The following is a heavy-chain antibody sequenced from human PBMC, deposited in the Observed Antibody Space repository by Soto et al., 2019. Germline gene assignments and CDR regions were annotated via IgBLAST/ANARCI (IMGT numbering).Heavy chain of an antibody. J-gene: IGHJ4*02. V-gene: IGHV1-69*13. Sequence: ASVNVSFKSSGGTFSSYSISWVRQAPGQGLEWMGGIIPIFGTANYAQKFQGRVTITADESTSTAYMELSSLRSEDTAVYYCAVGYCSSTSCYTGQDYWGQGTLVTVSS. D-gene: IGHD2-2*02. CDR2: IIPIFGTA. CDR3: AVGYCSSTSCYTGQDY. CDR1: GGTFSSYS.